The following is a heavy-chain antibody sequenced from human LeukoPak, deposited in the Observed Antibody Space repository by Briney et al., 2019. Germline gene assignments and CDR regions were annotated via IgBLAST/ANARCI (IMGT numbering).Heavy chain of an antibody. Sequence: PGGSLRLSCAASGFTFSSYAMSWVRQAPGKGLEWVSAISGSGGSTYYADSVKGRFTISRDNSKNTLYLQMNSLRAEDTAVYYCASGTIYGDYGFDYWGQGTLVTVSS. CDR3: ASGTIYGDYGFDY. CDR2: ISGSGGST. CDR1: GFTFSSYA. J-gene: IGHJ4*02. V-gene: IGHV3-23*01. D-gene: IGHD4-17*01.